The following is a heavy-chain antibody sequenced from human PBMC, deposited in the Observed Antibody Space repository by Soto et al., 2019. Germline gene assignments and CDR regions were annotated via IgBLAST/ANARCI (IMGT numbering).Heavy chain of an antibody. CDR1: GFIFCSFG. J-gene: IGHJ4*02. V-gene: IGHV3-33*01. Sequence: GGSLRLSRAACGFIFCSFGMHWVRQAPGKGLEWVAHIWYDGSNTYYADSVKGRFTISRDNSRNTLYLQMNSLRAEDTAVYHCVRDLLGSGGHFDYWGQGTPVTVSS. D-gene: IGHD7-27*01. CDR3: VRDLLGSGGHFDY. CDR2: IWYDGSNT.